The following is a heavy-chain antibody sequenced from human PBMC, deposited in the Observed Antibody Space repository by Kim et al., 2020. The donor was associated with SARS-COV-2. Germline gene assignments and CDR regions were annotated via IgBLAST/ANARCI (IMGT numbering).Heavy chain of an antibody. CDR2: IKQDGSEK. J-gene: IGHJ4*02. D-gene: IGHD3-9*01. V-gene: IGHV3-7*01. Sequence: GGSLRLSCAASGFTFSSYWMSWVRQAPGKGLEWVANIKQDGSEKYYVDSVKGRFTISRDNAKNSLYLQMNSLRAEDTAVYYCARDGMDVLRYFDWLLPWAADYRGQGTLVTFSS. CDR1: GFTFSSYW. CDR3: ARDGMDVLRYFDWLLPWAADY.